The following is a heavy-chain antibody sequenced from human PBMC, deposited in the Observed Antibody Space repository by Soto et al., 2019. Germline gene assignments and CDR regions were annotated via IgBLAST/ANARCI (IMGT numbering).Heavy chain of an antibody. CDR3: ARHGSVSGFEYYFDQ. CDR2: IDYSGST. V-gene: IGHV4-39*01. Sequence: QLHMQESGPGPVKPSETLSLTCTVSGDSISSSGYYWAWIRQPPGKGLEWIGNIDYSGSTYYNPSLKSRVAFSVDTSTNQLSLKVTSVPAADTAVYYCARHGSVSGFEYYFDQWGQGTLVTVSS. J-gene: IGHJ4*02. CDR1: GDSISSSGYY. D-gene: IGHD5-12*01.